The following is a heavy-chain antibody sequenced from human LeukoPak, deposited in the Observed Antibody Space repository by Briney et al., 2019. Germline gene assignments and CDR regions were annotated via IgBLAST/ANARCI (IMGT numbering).Heavy chain of an antibody. Sequence: PGGSLRLSCAASDFSFITYAMSWVRQAPGKGLEWVSAISGSGGSTYYADSVKGRFTISRDNSKNTLYLQMNSLRAEDTAVYYCAKRPNYYYYMDVWGKGTTVTVSS. V-gene: IGHV3-23*01. J-gene: IGHJ6*03. CDR3: AKRPNYYYYMDV. CDR2: ISGSGGST. CDR1: DFSFITYA.